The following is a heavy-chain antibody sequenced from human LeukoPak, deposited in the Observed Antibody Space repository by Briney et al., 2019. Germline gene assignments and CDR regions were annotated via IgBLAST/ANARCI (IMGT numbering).Heavy chain of an antibody. Sequence: ASVKVSCKASGDTFSSYAISWVRQAPGQGLEWMGRIIPIFGIANYAQKFQGRVTITADKSTSTAYMELSSLRSEDTAVYYCAREITPRNYYDSSGYSFQHWGQGTLVTVSS. CDR3: AREITPRNYYDSSGYSFQH. CDR2: IIPIFGIA. V-gene: IGHV1-69*04. J-gene: IGHJ1*01. D-gene: IGHD3-22*01. CDR1: GDTFSSYA.